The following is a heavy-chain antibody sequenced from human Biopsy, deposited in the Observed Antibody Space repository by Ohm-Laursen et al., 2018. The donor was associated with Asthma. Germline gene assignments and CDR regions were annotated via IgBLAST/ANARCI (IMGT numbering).Heavy chain of an antibody. J-gene: IGHJ4*02. D-gene: IGHD3-16*01. Sequence: SDTLSLTCTVSGGSISSSSYYWGWIRQPPGKGLEWIGGIYYSGSTYYNPSLKSRVTISVDKSKNQFSLKLSSVSAADTAVYYCASGGTADALDYWGQGTLVTVSS. CDR3: ASGGTADALDY. CDR2: IYYSGST. V-gene: IGHV4-39*01. CDR1: GGSISSSSYY.